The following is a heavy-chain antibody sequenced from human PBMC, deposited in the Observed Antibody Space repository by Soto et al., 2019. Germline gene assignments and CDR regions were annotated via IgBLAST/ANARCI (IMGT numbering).Heavy chain of an antibody. CDR3: AHRPTPLTDGGGWFDP. CDR1: GFSLSTSGVG. CDR2: IYWNDEK. J-gene: IGHJ5*02. D-gene: IGHD2-21*02. V-gene: IGHV2-5*01. Sequence: QITLKESGPMLVKPTQTLTLTCTISGFSLSTSGVGVGWIRQPPGKALEWLALIYWNDEKRYRPSLRSRLTITKDNSKKQVVLTMTDMDPVDTATYYCAHRPTPLTDGGGWFDPWGQGTLVTVSS.